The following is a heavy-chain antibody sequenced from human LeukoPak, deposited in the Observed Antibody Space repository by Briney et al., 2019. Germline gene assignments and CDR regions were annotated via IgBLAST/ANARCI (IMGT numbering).Heavy chain of an antibody. D-gene: IGHD3-3*01. CDR1: GGSISSYY. V-gene: IGHV4-4*07. CDR3: ARAQGVQKYYDFWSGYYLNWFDP. J-gene: IGHJ5*02. CDR2: IYSSGST. Sequence: SETLSLTCTVSGGSISSYYWNWIRQPAGKGLEWIGRIYSSGSTNYNPSLKSRVTISVDTSKNQFSLKLSSVTAADTAVYYCARAQGVQKYYDFWSGYYLNWFDPWGQGTLVTVSS.